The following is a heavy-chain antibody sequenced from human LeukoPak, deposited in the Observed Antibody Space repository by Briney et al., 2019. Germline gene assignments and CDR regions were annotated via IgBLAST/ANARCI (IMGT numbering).Heavy chain of an antibody. CDR2: ISGSGGST. Sequence: GGSLRLSCAASGFTFSSYGMTWVRQAPGKGLEWVSTISGSGGSTYYADSVKGRFTISRDNSKNTLYLQMSSLTAEDTAKYYCAKSQYFESSLGDYWGQGTLVTVSS. J-gene: IGHJ4*02. D-gene: IGHD3-22*01. V-gene: IGHV3-23*01. CDR3: AKSQYFESSLGDY. CDR1: GFTFSSYG.